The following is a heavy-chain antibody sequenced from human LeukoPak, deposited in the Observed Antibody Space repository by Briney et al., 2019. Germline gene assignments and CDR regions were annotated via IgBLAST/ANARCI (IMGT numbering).Heavy chain of an antibody. Sequence: GASVKVSCKASGYTFNGYYMHWVRQAPGQGLEWLGWINPDSGGTDSPQKFQGRVTMTRDASISTAYMELSNLRSDDTAVYYCARVRDFSRSPFDWFDPWGQGTLVTVSS. D-gene: IGHD6-6*01. CDR1: GYTFNGYY. V-gene: IGHV1-2*02. J-gene: IGHJ5*02. CDR3: ARVRDFSRSPFDWFDP. CDR2: INPDSGGT.